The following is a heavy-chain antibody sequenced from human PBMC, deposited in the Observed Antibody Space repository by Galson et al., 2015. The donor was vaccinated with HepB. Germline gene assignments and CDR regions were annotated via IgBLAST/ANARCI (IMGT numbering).Heavy chain of an antibody. CDR1: GFTFSSYA. V-gene: IGHV3-30-3*01. J-gene: IGHJ6*02. D-gene: IGHD4-17*01. Sequence: SLRLSCAASGFTFSSYAMHWVRQAPGKGLEWVAVISYDGSNKYYADSVKGRFTISRDNSKNTLYLQMNSLRAEDTAVYYCARVEGDYVVRFYYYGMDVWGQGTTVTVSS. CDR2: ISYDGSNK. CDR3: ARVEGDYVVRFYYYGMDV.